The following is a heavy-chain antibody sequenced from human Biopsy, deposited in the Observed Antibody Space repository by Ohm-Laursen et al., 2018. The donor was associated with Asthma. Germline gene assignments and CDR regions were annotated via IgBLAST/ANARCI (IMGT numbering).Heavy chain of an antibody. CDR2: INPNGGAT. J-gene: IGHJ3*02. Sequence: ASVKASCKASGYTFIGYHLHWVRQAPGEGLEWMGRINPNGGATVYAQKFQGRVTMTRDTSASTAYMELSSLRSEDTAVYYCARTYYDFLTGQVNDAFDIWGQGTMVTVSS. V-gene: IGHV1-2*06. CDR1: GYTFIGYH. D-gene: IGHD3-9*01. CDR3: ARTYYDFLTGQVNDAFDI.